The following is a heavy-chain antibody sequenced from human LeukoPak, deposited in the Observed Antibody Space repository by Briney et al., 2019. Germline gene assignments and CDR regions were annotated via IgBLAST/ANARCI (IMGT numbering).Heavy chain of an antibody. Sequence: ASVKVSCKASAYTFTSYYVHWVRQAPGQGLEWMGIINPNGGSTNYAQKFQGRVTMTRDTSTSTVYMELSSLRSEDTAVYYCARDDITAAAGYWGQGTLVTVSS. CDR1: AYTFTSYY. V-gene: IGHV1-46*01. J-gene: IGHJ4*02. CDR3: ARDDITAAAGY. CDR2: INPNGGST. D-gene: IGHD6-25*01.